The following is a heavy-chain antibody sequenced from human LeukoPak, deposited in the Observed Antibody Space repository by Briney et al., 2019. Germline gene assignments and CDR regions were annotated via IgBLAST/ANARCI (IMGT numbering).Heavy chain of an antibody. J-gene: IGHJ4*02. CDR2: ISWNSGSI. D-gene: IGHD4-17*01. CDR1: GFTFDDYA. Sequence: GGSLRLSCAASGFTFDDYAMHWVRQAPGKGLEWVSGISWNSGSIGYADSVKGRFTISRDNAKNSLYLRMNSLRAEDTALYYCAKDIRGDYFTYFDYWGQGTLVTVSS. V-gene: IGHV3-9*01. CDR3: AKDIRGDYFTYFDY.